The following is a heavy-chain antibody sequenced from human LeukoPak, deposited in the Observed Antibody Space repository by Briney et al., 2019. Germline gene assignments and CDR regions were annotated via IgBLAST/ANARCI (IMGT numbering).Heavy chain of an antibody. Sequence: PGGSLRLFCAASGFTFSSYSMNWVRQASGKGLEWVSSISSSSSYIYYADSVKGRFTISRDNAKNSLYLQMNSLRAEDTAVYYCARGSGYSYGYFQHWGQGTLVTVSS. V-gene: IGHV3-21*01. CDR2: ISSSSSYI. D-gene: IGHD5-18*01. CDR3: ARGSGYSYGYFQH. J-gene: IGHJ1*01. CDR1: GFTFSSYS.